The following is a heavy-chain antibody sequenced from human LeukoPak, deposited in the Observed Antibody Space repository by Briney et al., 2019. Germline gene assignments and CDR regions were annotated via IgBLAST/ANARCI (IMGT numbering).Heavy chain of an antibody. CDR3: ARSFRYSGYDYYFDP. CDR1: GDSISSSNW. CDR2: IYHSGST. J-gene: IGHJ5*02. D-gene: IGHD5-12*01. Sequence: SGTLSLTCAVSGDSISSSNWWSWVRQPPGKGLEWIGQIYHSGSTNYNPSLKSRVTISLDKSKNQFSLELTSVTAADTAVYYCARSFRYSGYDYYFDPWGQGTLVTVSS. V-gene: IGHV4-4*02.